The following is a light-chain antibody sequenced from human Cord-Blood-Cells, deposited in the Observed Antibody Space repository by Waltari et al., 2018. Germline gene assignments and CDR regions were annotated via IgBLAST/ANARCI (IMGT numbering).Light chain of an antibody. Sequence: QSVLTHPPSVSGAPGQRLTIPCTGSSSNIGAGYHVHSDQQPPGTAPKLLIYGNSNRPAGVPDRFSGSKSGTSASLAITGLQAEDEADYYCQSYDSSLSGSVFGGGTKLTVL. CDR1: SSNIGAGYH. CDR3: QSYDSSLSGSV. CDR2: GNS. J-gene: IGLJ2*01. V-gene: IGLV1-40*01.